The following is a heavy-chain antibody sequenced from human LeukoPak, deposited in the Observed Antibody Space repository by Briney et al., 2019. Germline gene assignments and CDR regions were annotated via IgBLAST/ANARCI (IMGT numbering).Heavy chain of an antibody. D-gene: IGHD5-12*01. CDR3: ARGFDSKSTYFDY. CDR1: GGSLTHYY. CDR2: IYYSGST. J-gene: IGHJ4*02. V-gene: IGHV4-59*01. Sequence: SETLSLSCTVSGGSLTHYYWNWIRQPPGKGLEWIGYIYYSGSTNYNPSLKSRVTISVDTSKNQFSLRLTSVSAADTAVYYCARGFDSKSTYFDYWGQGTLLTVSS.